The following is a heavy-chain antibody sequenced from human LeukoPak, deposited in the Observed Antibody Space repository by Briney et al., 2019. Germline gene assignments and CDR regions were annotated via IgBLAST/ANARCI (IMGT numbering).Heavy chain of an antibody. Sequence: PSEALSLTCVVSGGSISSGSHYWGWIRQPPGKGLEWIGCLYYNGNTNYNPSLKSRVTIPVDTSENQFSLKLTSVTAADTAVYYCARGPYSSSWHSPLDYWGQGALVTVSS. CDR2: LYYNGNT. CDR1: GGSISSGSHY. J-gene: IGHJ4*02. D-gene: IGHD6-13*01. CDR3: ARGPYSSSWHSPLDY. V-gene: IGHV4-61*01.